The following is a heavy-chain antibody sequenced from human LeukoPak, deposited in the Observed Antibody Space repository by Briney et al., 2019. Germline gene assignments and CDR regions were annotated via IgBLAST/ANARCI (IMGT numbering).Heavy chain of an antibody. D-gene: IGHD5-24*01. CDR2: IIPIFGTA. J-gene: IGHJ4*02. V-gene: IGHV1-69*13. Sequence: SVKVSCKASGGTFSSYAISWVRQAPGQGLEWMGGIIPIFGTANYAQKFQGRVTITADESTSTAYMELSSLRSEDTAVYYCARDRGDGYNSGFDYWGQGTLVTVS. CDR3: ARDRGDGYNSGFDY. CDR1: GGTFSSYA.